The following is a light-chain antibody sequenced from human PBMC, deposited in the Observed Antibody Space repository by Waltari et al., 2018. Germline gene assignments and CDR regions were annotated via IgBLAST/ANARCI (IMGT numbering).Light chain of an antibody. Sequence: QSVLTQPPSVSAAPGQKVTISCSGSSSNIGNYLVSWYHQLPGATPKLLIYDNYKRPSGIPDRFSASKSGTSATRDITGLQIGDEADYYCATWDNSLTAVVFGGGTKLTVL. CDR3: ATWDNSLTAVV. J-gene: IGLJ2*01. CDR2: DNY. V-gene: IGLV1-51*01. CDR1: SSNIGNYL.